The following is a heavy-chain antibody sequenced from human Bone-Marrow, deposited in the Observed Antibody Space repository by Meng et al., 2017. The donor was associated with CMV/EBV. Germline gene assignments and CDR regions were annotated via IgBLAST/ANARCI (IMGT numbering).Heavy chain of an antibody. CDR3: ARGRRSGSYFFYYGMDV. Sequence: SETLSLTCAVYGGSFSGYYWSWIRQPPGKGLEWIGEINHSGSTNYNPSLKSRVTISVDTSKNQFSLKLRTVTAADTAVYYCARGRRSGSYFFYYGMDVWGQGTTVTVSS. CDR2: INHSGST. CDR1: GGSFSGYY. D-gene: IGHD1-26*01. J-gene: IGHJ6*02. V-gene: IGHV4-34*01.